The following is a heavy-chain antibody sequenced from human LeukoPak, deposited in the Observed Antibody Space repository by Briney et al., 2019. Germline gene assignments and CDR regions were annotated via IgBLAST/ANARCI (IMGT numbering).Heavy chain of an antibody. V-gene: IGHV3-30*03. CDR1: GFTFSDYA. CDR3: AREIAAVAFDY. Sequence: GRSLRLSCAASGFTFSDYAMHWVRQAPGKGLEWVTFISYNGGNEYYADSVKGRFTISRDNAKNSLYLQMNSLRAEDTAVYYCAREIAAVAFDYWGQGTLVTVSS. CDR2: ISYNGGNE. D-gene: IGHD6-19*01. J-gene: IGHJ4*02.